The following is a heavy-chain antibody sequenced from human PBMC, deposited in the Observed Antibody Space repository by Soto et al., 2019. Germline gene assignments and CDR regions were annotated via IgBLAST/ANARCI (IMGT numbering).Heavy chain of an antibody. CDR2: IYYSGSA. V-gene: IGHV4-59*01. J-gene: IGHJ5*02. Sequence: SETLSLTCAVSGGSFRGFYWTWIRQSPGKGLGWLGYIYYSGSAYYNPSLKSRVTISVDTSKNQFSLKMTSVTTADTAVYYCARGRRNWFDPWGQGTLVTVSS. CDR1: GGSFRGFY. CDR3: ARGRRNWFDP.